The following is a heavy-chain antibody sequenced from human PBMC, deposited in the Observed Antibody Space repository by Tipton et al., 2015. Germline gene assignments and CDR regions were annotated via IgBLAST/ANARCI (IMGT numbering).Heavy chain of an antibody. Sequence: GSLRLSCAASGFIFSTYWISWVLQVPGKGLEWGANIKGDGGETYYVDSVKGRFTISRDNAKNSVYLQMNSLRAEDTAVYYCARDSSGYVYGSFSYYGMDVWGQGTTVTVS. CDR3: ARDSSGYVYGSFSYYGMDV. D-gene: IGHD5-12*01. J-gene: IGHJ6*02. CDR1: GFIFSTYW. V-gene: IGHV3-7*01. CDR2: IKGDGGET.